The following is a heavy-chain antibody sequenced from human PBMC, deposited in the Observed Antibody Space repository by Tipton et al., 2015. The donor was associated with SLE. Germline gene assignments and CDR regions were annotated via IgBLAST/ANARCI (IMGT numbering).Heavy chain of an antibody. Sequence: TLSLTCTVSGGSISSYYWSWIRQPPGKGLEWIGYIYYSGSTNYNPSLKSRVTISVDTSKNQFSLKLSSVTAADTVVYYCARDLDYYDSSGYPLWGQGTLVTVSS. V-gene: IGHV4-59*01. CDR2: IYYSGST. CDR1: GGSISSYY. D-gene: IGHD3-22*01. CDR3: ARDLDYYDSSGYPL. J-gene: IGHJ4*02.